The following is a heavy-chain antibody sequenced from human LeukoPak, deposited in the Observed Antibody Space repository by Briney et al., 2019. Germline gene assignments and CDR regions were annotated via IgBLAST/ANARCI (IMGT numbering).Heavy chain of an antibody. V-gene: IGHV1-46*01. CDR1: GYTFTSYY. CDR3: ARVASEANEDY. Sequence: ASVKVSCKASGYTFTSYYMHWVRQAPGQGLEWMGIINPSGGSTSYAQEFQGRVTMTRDTSTSTVYMELSSLRSEDTAVYYCARVASEANEDYWGQGTLVTVSS. J-gene: IGHJ4*02. CDR2: INPSGGST. D-gene: IGHD1-1*01.